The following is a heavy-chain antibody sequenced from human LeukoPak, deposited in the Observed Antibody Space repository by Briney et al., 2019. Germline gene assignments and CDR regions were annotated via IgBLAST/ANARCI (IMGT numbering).Heavy chain of an antibody. CDR1: GGSISSSSYY. J-gene: IGHJ4*02. V-gene: IGHV4-39*07. D-gene: IGHD4-17*01. CDR2: IYYSGST. Sequence: KASETLSLTCTVSGGSISSSSYYWGWIRQPPGKGLEWIGSIYYSGSTYYNPSLKSRVTISVDTSKNQFSLKLSSVTAADTAVYYCASLYGVAAPRGSQTDWGQGTLVTVSS. CDR3: ASLYGVAAPRGSQTD.